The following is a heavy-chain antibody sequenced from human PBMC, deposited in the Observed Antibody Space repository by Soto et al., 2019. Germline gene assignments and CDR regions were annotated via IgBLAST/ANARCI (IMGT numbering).Heavy chain of an antibody. CDR3: ARVRLGYCSGGSCYRYYFDY. CDR2: IYYSGT. J-gene: IGHJ4*02. Sequence: SETLSLTCSVSGGSISSYYWSWIRQPPGKGLEWIAYIYYSGTSYNPSLKSRVSISLATPKNQFSLKLSSVTAADTAVYYCARVRLGYCSGGSCYRYYFDYWGQGTLVTVSS. CDR1: GGSISSYY. V-gene: IGHV4-59*12. D-gene: IGHD2-15*01.